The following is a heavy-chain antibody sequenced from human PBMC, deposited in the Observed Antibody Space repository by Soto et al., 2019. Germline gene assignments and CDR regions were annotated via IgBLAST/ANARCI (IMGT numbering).Heavy chain of an antibody. V-gene: IGHV5-51*01. CDR3: AGGGVRGVITRTRDYYGMDV. CDR1: GYSFTSYW. J-gene: IGHJ6*02. CDR2: IYPGDSDT. Sequence: GESLKISCKGSGYSFTSYWIRWVRQMPGKGLECMGIIYPGDSDTRYSPSFQGQVTISADKSISTAYLQWSSLKASDTAMYYCAGGGVRGVITRTRDYYGMDVWGQGTTVTVSS. D-gene: IGHD3-10*01.